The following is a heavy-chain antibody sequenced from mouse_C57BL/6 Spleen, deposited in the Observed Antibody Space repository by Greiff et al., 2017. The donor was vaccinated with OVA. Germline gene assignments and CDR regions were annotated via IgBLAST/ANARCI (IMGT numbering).Heavy chain of an antibody. CDR3: ARGLRRAPFDY. D-gene: IGHD2-4*01. CDR1: GYTFTSYW. CDR2: IDPSDSYT. V-gene: IGHV1-69*01. Sequence: QVQLQQPGAELVMPGASVKLSCKASGYTFTSYWMHWVKQRPGQGLEWIGEIDPSDSYTNYNQKFKGKSTLTVDKSSSTAYMQLSSLTSDDSAVYYCARGLRRAPFDYWGQGTTLTVSS. J-gene: IGHJ2*01.